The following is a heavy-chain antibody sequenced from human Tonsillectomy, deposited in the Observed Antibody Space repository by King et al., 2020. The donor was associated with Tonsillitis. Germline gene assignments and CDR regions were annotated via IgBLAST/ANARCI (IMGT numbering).Heavy chain of an antibody. Sequence: QLQESGPGLVRPAQTLSLICSVSGDSLTSGGYFWSWIRQHPDKGLEWIGSVYLFGPPYHTPALRSRLFMSVDTSKNQFSLRLTPVTAADTAVYYCARNRDYGDYVDFWGQGTLVAVSS. D-gene: IGHD4-17*01. CDR2: VYLFGPP. CDR1: GDSLTSGGYF. CDR3: ARNRDYGDYVDF. V-gene: IGHV4-31*03. J-gene: IGHJ4*02.